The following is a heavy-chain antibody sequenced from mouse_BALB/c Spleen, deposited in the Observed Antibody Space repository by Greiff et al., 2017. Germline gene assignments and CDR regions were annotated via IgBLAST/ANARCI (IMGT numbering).Heavy chain of an antibody. V-gene: IGHV3-6*02. CDR3: ARGGYWYFEV. CDR2: ISYDGSN. CDR1: GYSITSGYY. J-gene: IGHJ1*01. Sequence: VQLQQSGPGLVKPSQSLSLTCSVTGYSITSGYYWNWIRQFPGNKLEWMGYISYDGSNNYNPSLKNRISITRDTSKNQFFLKLNSVTTEDTATYYCARGGYWYFEVWGAGSTGTASS.